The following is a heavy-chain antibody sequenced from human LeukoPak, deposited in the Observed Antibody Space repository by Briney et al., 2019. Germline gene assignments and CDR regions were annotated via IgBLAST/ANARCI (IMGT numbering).Heavy chain of an antibody. CDR3: AGEPLVSPNNWFDP. V-gene: IGHV4-4*07. J-gene: IGHJ5*02. CDR1: GGPISGYY. Sequence: SETLSLTCTVSGGPISGYYWSWIRQPAGEGLEWIGRIYTSGSMNYNTSLKSRVTMSVDTSNIQLSLKLSSVTAAYTAVYYCAGEPLVSPNNWFDPWGQGTLVTVSS. CDR2: IYTSGSM. D-gene: IGHD5/OR15-5a*01.